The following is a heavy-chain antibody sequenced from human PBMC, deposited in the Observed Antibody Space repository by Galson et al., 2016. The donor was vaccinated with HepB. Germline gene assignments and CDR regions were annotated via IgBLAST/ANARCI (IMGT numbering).Heavy chain of an antibody. CDR3: VQGRTTPAV. D-gene: IGHD1-14*01. CDR1: GFTFSNYG. CDR2: ISRSGDST. J-gene: IGHJ6*04. Sequence: SLRLSCAASGFTFSNYGMTWVRQAPGKGLEVVSSISRSGDSTDYADSVKGRFTISRDNSKNTLSLRMNSLTADDTAIYYCVQGRTTPAVWGKGTTVTVSS. V-gene: IGHV3-23*01.